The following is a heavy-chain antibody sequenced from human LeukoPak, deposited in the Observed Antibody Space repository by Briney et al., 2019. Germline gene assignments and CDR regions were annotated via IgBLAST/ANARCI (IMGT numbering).Heavy chain of an antibody. CDR3: ARGVRWSYWYFDL. Sequence: SETLSLTCTVSGGSISSYYWSWIRQPPGKGLEWIGYIYYSGSTNYNPSLKSRVTISVDTSKNQFSLKLSSVTAADTAVYYCARGVRWSYWYFDLWGRGTLVTVSS. J-gene: IGHJ2*01. CDR2: IYYSGST. CDR1: GGSISSYY. D-gene: IGHD2-15*01. V-gene: IGHV4-59*01.